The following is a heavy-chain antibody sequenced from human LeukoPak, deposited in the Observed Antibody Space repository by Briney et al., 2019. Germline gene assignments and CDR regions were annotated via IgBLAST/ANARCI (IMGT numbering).Heavy chain of an antibody. D-gene: IGHD2-15*01. J-gene: IGHJ6*02. CDR3: ARDRDYCSGGSCYFFYYYYYGMDV. CDR2: ISSSSSYI. V-gene: IGHV3-21*01. CDR1: GFTFSTSW. Sequence: GGSLRLSCAASGFTFSTSWMTWVRQAPGKGLEWVSSISSSSSYIYYADSVKGRFTISRDNAKNSLYLQMNSLRAEDTAVYYCARDRDYCSGGSCYFFYYYYYGMDVWGQGTTVTVSS.